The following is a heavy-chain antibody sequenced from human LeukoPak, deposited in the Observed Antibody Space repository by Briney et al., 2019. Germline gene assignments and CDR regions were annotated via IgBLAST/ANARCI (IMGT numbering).Heavy chain of an antibody. CDR1: GYTFTGYY. CDR2: INPNSGGT. Sequence: GASVKVPCKASGYTFTGYYMHWVRQAPGQGLEWMGWINPNSGGTNYAQKFQGRVNMTRDTSISTAYMELSRLRSDDTAVYYCARDRRFLEWLLPLDYWGQGTLVTVSS. CDR3: ARDRRFLEWLLPLDY. J-gene: IGHJ4*02. V-gene: IGHV1-2*02. D-gene: IGHD3-3*01.